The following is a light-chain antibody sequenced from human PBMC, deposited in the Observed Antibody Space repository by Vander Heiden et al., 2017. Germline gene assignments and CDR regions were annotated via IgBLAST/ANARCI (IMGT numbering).Light chain of an antibody. J-gene: IGKJ1*01. CDR1: QGIRND. CDR3: RQDYNYPRT. Sequence: AIQMTQSPSSLSASVGDRVTITCRASQGIRNDLGWYQQKPGKAPKLLIYAASSLQSRVPSTFSGSGSGTDFTLTIRSLQPEDFATYYCRQDYNYPRTFGQGTKVEIK. CDR2: AAS. V-gene: IGKV1-6*01.